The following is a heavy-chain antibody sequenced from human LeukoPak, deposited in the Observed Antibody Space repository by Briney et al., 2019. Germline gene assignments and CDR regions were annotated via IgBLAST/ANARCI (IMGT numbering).Heavy chain of an antibody. J-gene: IGHJ4*02. Sequence: ASVKVSCKASGGTFSSYAISWVRQAPGQGLEWMGGIIPIFGTANYAQKFQGRVTMTRDMSTSTVYMELSSLRSEDTAVYYCARDDYDFWSGYYTKRPGFDYWGQGTLVTVSS. CDR1: GGTFSSYA. CDR3: ARDDYDFWSGYYTKRPGFDY. D-gene: IGHD3-3*01. CDR2: IIPIFGTA. V-gene: IGHV1-69*05.